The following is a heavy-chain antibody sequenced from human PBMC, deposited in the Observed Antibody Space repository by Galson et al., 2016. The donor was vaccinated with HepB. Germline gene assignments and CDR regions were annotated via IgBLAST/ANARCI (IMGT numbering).Heavy chain of an antibody. V-gene: IGHV4-34*01. CDR2: INHSGSA. CDR3: ARANTVMAEWYFDL. CDR1: GGSISGYY. D-gene: IGHD4-11*01. Sequence: SETLSLTCGVSGGSISGYYWSWIRQSPGRGLEWFGEINHSGSANYNPSLKSRVTISVDTSKKEVSLKLISVTAADTAVYYCARANTVMAEWYFDLWGRGTLVTVSS. J-gene: IGHJ2*01.